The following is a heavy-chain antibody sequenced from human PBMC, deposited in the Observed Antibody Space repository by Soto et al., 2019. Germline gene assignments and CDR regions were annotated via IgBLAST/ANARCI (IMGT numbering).Heavy chain of an antibody. Sequence: ASVKVSCKASGYTFTSYGISWVRQAPGQGLEWMGWISAYNGNTNYAQKLQGRVTMTTDTSTSTAYMELRSLRSDDTAVYYCALAGTKGIYYYYGMDVWGPGTTVTVYS. D-gene: IGHD1-7*01. CDR1: GYTFTSYG. V-gene: IGHV1-18*04. CDR3: ALAGTKGIYYYYGMDV. CDR2: ISAYNGNT. J-gene: IGHJ6*02.